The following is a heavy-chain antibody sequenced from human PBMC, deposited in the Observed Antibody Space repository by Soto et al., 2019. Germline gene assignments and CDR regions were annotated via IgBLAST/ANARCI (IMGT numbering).Heavy chain of an antibody. CDR1: GFSFADYY. Sequence: QVHLVESGGGLVKPGGSLRLSCAASGFSFADYYLSWVRQAPGKGLEWIAYISGSANTIFYADSVKGRFTISRDNAKNSLYLQMNSLRADDTAVYYCASTTVVVSAGWYFDLWGRGTLVTVSS. CDR3: ASTTVVVSAGWYFDL. V-gene: IGHV3-11*01. J-gene: IGHJ2*01. D-gene: IGHD2-21*02. CDR2: ISGSANTI.